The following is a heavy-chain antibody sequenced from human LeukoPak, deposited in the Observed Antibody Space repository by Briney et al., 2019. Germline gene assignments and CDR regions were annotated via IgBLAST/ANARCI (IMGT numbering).Heavy chain of an antibody. CDR1: GGSISSSSYY. Sequence: PSETLSLTRTVSGGSISSSSYYWGWIRQPPGKGLEWIGSIYYSGSTYYNPSLKSRVTISVDTSKNQFSLKLSSVTAADTAVYYCARDLSLKGQFDYWGQGTLVTVSS. CDR3: ARDLSLKGQFDY. J-gene: IGHJ4*02. D-gene: IGHD2/OR15-2a*01. CDR2: IYYSGST. V-gene: IGHV4-39*07.